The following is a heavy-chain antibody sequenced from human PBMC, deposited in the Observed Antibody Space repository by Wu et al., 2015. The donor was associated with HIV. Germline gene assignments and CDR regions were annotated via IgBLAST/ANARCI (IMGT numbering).Heavy chain of an antibody. D-gene: IGHD2-15*01. CDR1: GGSFSGYY. V-gene: IGHV4-34*02. Sequence: QVQLQQWGAGLLKPSETLSLTCGVNGGSFSGYYRIWIRQPPGKGLEWIGDIDHSESATYNPSLKSRVTISGDTSEKQFLLNLKSVTAADTAVYFCARGYCSGGTCHGFQLWGQGTLVIVSS. J-gene: IGHJ5*02. CDR3: ARGYCSGGTCHGFQL. CDR2: IDHSESA.